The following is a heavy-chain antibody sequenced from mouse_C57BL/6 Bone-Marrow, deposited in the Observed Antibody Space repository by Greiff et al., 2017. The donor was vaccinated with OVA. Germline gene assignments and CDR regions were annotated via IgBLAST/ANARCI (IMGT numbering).Heavy chain of an antibody. V-gene: IGHV1-69*01. CDR1: GYTFTSYW. CDR2: IDPSDSYT. Sequence: QVQLQQPGAELVMPGASVKLSCKASGYTFTSYWMHWVKQRPGQGLEWIGEIDPSDSYTNYNQNFKGKSTLTVDKSSSTAYMQLSSLTSEDSAVYYCARCYYGSSYGWFAYWGQGTLVTVSA. D-gene: IGHD1-1*01. CDR3: ARCYYGSSYGWFAY. J-gene: IGHJ3*01.